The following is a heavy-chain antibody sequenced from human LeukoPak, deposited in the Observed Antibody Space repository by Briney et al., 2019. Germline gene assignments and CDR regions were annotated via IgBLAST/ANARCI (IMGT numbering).Heavy chain of an antibody. CDR3: ARSRHSYDSSGFPHY. D-gene: IGHD3-22*01. Sequence: GGSLRLSCAASRFTFNDYGMSWVRQAPGKGLEWVSGINWNGGSRGYADSVKGRFTISRDNAKSSLYLQMNSLRAEDTALYYCARSRHSYDSSGFPHYWGQGTLVTVSS. CDR2: INWNGGSR. CDR1: RFTFNDYG. J-gene: IGHJ4*02. V-gene: IGHV3-20*04.